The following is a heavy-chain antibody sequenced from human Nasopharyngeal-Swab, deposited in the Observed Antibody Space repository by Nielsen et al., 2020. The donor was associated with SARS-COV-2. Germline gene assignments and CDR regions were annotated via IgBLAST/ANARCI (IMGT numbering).Heavy chain of an antibody. D-gene: IGHD4-11*01. J-gene: IGHJ4*02. CDR1: GFTISDYY. CDR3: GRGYSNIDY. Sequence: GGSMRLSCAASGFTISDYYMSWIRQAPGKGLEWVSFISGSGTSIYYADSVKGRFTISRDNAKNSLFLQMNSLRAEDTAVYYCGRGYSNIDYWGQGTLVTVSS. CDR2: ISGSGTSI. V-gene: IGHV3-11*01.